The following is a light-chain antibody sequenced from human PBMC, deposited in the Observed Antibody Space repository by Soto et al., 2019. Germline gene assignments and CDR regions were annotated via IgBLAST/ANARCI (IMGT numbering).Light chain of an antibody. CDR3: SSYTSSSPPFG. Sequence: ALTQPASVSVSPGQSITISCTGTSSDVGGYNYVSWYQQHPGKAPKLMIYEVSNRPSGVSNRFSGSKSGNTASLTISGLQAEDEADYYCSSYTSSSPPFGVGTGTKVTVL. CDR1: SSDVGGYNY. CDR2: EVS. V-gene: IGLV2-14*01. J-gene: IGLJ1*01.